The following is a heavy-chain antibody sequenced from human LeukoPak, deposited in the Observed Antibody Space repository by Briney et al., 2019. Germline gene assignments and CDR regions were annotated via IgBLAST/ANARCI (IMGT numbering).Heavy chain of an antibody. D-gene: IGHD3-16*02. V-gene: IGHV3-23*01. J-gene: IGHJ4*02. Sequence: PGGSLRLSCAASGFIFSGYAMSWVRQAPGKGLEWVSFISGSGGSTDYADSVKGRFTISRDTSKSTLYLQMNSLRAQDTAIYYCAKLMGSYDYVWGSYRVFDYWGQGTLVTVSS. CDR3: AKLMGSYDYVWGSYRVFDY. CDR2: ISGSGGST. CDR1: GFIFSGYA.